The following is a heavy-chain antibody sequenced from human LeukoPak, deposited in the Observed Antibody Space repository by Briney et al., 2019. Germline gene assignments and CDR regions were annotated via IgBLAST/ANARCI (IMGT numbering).Heavy chain of an antibody. CDR2: ITRGSIYT. V-gene: IGHV3-21*01. D-gene: IGHD5-12*01. CDR1: GFTFSNYN. J-gene: IGHJ3*02. CDR3: AREGPSGDIVVCDAFDI. Sequence: GGSLRLSCAASGFTFSNYNMNWVRQTPGKGLEWVSSITRGSIYTFYADSVKGRFTISRDNAKNSLSLQMNSLRAEDTAVYYCAREGPSGDIVVCDAFDIWGQGTMVTVSS.